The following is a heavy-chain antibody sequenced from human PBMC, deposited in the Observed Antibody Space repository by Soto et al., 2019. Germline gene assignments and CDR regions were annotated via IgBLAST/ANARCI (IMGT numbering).Heavy chain of an antibody. CDR1: GFTFSTYA. D-gene: IGHD6-13*01. Sequence: PGGSLRLSCAASGFTFSTYAMHWVRQAPGKGLEWVAVISYDGGNKYYVDSVKGRFTISRDNAKNSLYLQMNSLRAEDTAVYYCARDSRIRSGIAAAVNWFDPWGQGTLVTVSS. CDR3: ARDSRIRSGIAAAVNWFDP. J-gene: IGHJ5*02. CDR2: ISYDGGNK. V-gene: IGHV3-30-3*01.